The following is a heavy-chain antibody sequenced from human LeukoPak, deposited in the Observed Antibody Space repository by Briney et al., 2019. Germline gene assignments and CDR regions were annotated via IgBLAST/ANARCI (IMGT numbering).Heavy chain of an antibody. CDR1: GFTFSSYG. V-gene: IGHV3-33*01. J-gene: IGHJ6*02. CDR2: IWYDGSNT. Sequence: GRSLRLSCAASGFTFSSYGMHWVRQAPGKGLEWVAVIWYDGSNTYYADSVKGRFTISRDNSKNTLYLQMNSLRAEDTAVYYCARDTASRPTISWRYYYYGMDVWGQGTTVTVSS. CDR3: ARDTASRPTISWRYYYYGMDV. D-gene: IGHD5-24*01.